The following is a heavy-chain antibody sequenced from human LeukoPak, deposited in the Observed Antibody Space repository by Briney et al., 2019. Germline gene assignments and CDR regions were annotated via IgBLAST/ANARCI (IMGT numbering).Heavy chain of an antibody. CDR1: GGSISSSSYY. D-gene: IGHD6-19*01. V-gene: IGHV4-39*07. CDR2: IYYSGST. CDR3: AREAVAGVFDY. Sequence: SETLSLTCTVSGGSISSSSYYWGWIRQPPGKGLEWIGSIYYSGSTYYNPSLKSRVAISVDTSKNQFSLKLSSVTAADTAVYYCAREAVAGVFDYWGQGTLVTVSS. J-gene: IGHJ4*02.